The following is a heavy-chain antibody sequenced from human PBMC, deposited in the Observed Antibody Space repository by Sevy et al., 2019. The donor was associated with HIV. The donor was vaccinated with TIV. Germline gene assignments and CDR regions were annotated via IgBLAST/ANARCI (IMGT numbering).Heavy chain of an antibody. V-gene: IGHV3-15*07. D-gene: IGHD3-3*01. Sequence: GGSLRLSCAASGFTFFNAWMNWVRQAPGKGLEWVGRIKSQIDGATTDYAAPVEGRFTISRDDSRDTLYLQMNSLKAADTAVYYCTTDSPWSGGNRDAFDVWGQGTLVTVSS. J-gene: IGHJ3*01. CDR2: IKSQIDGATT. CDR3: TTDSPWSGGNRDAFDV. CDR1: GFTFFNAW.